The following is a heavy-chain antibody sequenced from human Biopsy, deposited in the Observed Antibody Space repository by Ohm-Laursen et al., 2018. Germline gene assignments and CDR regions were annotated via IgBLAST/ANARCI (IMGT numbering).Heavy chain of an antibody. V-gene: IGHV3-9*01. Sequence: SLRLSCTASGFIFDDYAMHWVRQAPGKGLEWVSSITWNSGTIDYADSVKGRFTISRDNAKNSLYLQMNSLRADDTAVYYCARDTRWSPYHMDVWGQGTTVTVSS. CDR1: GFIFDDYA. D-gene: IGHD4-23*01. CDR2: ITWNSGTI. CDR3: ARDTRWSPYHMDV. J-gene: IGHJ6*02.